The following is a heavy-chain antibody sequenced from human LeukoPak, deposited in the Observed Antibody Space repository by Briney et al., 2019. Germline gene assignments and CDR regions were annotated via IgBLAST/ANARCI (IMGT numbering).Heavy chain of an antibody. Sequence: ASVKVSCKASGGSFSNFTITWVRQAPGQGLEWMGGTIPLFGTANYAQKFQGRVTITTDESTNTAYMELSSLRSEDTAVYYCARDLLWFGEPSNWFDPWGQGTLVTVSS. CDR1: GGSFSNFT. V-gene: IGHV1-69*05. CDR2: TIPLFGTA. J-gene: IGHJ5*02. D-gene: IGHD3-10*01. CDR3: ARDLLWFGEPSNWFDP.